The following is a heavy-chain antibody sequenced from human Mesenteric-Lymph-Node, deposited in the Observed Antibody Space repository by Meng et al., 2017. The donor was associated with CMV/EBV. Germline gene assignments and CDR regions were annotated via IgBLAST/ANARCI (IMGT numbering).Heavy chain of an antibody. V-gene: IGHV1-18*01. CDR1: GYTFTSYG. CDR3: ARGKCSSTSCYSVDY. D-gene: IGHD2-2*01. CDR2: ISAYNGNT. Sequence: ASVKVSCKASGYTFTSYGISWVRQAPGQGLEWMGWISAYNGNTNYAQKLQGRVTMTTDTSTSTAYMDLKSLRSDDTAVYYCARGKCSSTSCYSVDYWGQGTLVTVSS. J-gene: IGHJ4*02.